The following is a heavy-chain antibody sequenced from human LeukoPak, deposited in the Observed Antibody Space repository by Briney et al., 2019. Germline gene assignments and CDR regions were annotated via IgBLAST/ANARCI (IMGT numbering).Heavy chain of an antibody. J-gene: IGHJ6*03. Sequence: SETLSLTCTVSGGSIRSYYWSWIRQPAGGGLQWIGRIYASGSTTYNPTLKSRVTMSLDTSKTQFSLRLTSVTAADTAVYYCARETSQKGAHYMDVRGKGTTVTISS. CDR3: ARETSQKGAHYMDV. CDR1: GGSIRSYY. D-gene: IGHD3-16*01. V-gene: IGHV4-4*07. CDR2: IYASGST.